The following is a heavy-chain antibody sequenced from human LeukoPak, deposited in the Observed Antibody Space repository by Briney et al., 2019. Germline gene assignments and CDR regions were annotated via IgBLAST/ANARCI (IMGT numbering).Heavy chain of an antibody. J-gene: IGHJ4*02. CDR1: GFTFSNYW. D-gene: IGHD6-6*01. Sequence: GGSLRLSCAASGFTFSNYWMSWVRQAPGKGLEWVANIKKDGSEKYYVDSVKGRFTISRDNAKNSLYLQMNSLRAEDTAVYYCAREEIDARRKPFTYWGQGTLVTVSS. CDR2: IKKDGSEK. V-gene: IGHV3-7*03. CDR3: AREEIDARRKPFTY.